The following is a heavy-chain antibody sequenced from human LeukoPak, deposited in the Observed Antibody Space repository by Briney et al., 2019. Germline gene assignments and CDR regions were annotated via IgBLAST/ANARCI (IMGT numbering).Heavy chain of an antibody. J-gene: IGHJ4*02. V-gene: IGHV3-53*01. CDR2: IYSGGST. CDR1: GFTVRTNY. CDR3: ARAESSGYQRQFDY. Sequence: GGSLRLSCAASGFTVRTNYMTWVRQAPGKGLEWVSIIYSGGSTYYADSVKGRFTISRDISKNTLYLRMSSLRAEDTAVYYCARAESSGYQRQFDYWGQGTLVTVSS. D-gene: IGHD3-22*01.